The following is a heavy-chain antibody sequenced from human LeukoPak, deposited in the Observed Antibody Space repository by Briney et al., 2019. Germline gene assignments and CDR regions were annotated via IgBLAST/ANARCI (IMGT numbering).Heavy chain of an antibody. CDR1: GGSISSGSYY. Sequence: PSETLSLTCTVSGGSISSGSYYWSWIRQPAGKGLEWIGRIYTSGSTNYNPSLKSRVTISVDTSKNQFSLKLSSVTAADTAVYYCARASRSSWGGIDYWGQGTLVTVSS. CDR2: IYTSGST. D-gene: IGHD6-13*01. J-gene: IGHJ4*02. CDR3: ARASRSSWGGIDY. V-gene: IGHV4-61*02.